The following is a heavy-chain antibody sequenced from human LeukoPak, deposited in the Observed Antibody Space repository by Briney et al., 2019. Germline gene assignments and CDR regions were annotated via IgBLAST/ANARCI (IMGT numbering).Heavy chain of an antibody. J-gene: IGHJ6*02. Sequence: GGSLRLSCAASGFTVDSNYLSWVRQAPGKGLEWVSSISSSSSYIYYADSVKGRFTISRDNAKNSLYLQMNSLRAEDTAVYYCARDSDIVVVPALYYYYGMDVWGQGTTVTVSS. CDR2: ISSSSSYI. CDR1: GFTVDSNY. D-gene: IGHD2-2*01. CDR3: ARDSDIVVVPALYYYYGMDV. V-gene: IGHV3-21*01.